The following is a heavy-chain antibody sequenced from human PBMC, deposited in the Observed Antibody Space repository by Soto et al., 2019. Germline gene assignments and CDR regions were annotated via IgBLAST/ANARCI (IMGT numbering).Heavy chain of an antibody. CDR2: ISYDGSNK. Sequence: QVQLVESGGGVVQPGRSLRLSCAASGFTFSSYAMHWVRQAPGEGLEWVAVISYDGSNKYYADSVKGRFTISRDNSKNTLYLQMNSLRAEDTAVYYCARVAATRWYFDLWGRGTLVTVSS. CDR3: ARVAATRWYFDL. CDR1: GFTFSSYA. V-gene: IGHV3-30-3*01. J-gene: IGHJ2*01. D-gene: IGHD2-15*01.